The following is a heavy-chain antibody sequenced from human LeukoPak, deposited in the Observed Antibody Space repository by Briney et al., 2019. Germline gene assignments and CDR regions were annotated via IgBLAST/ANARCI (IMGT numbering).Heavy chain of an antibody. J-gene: IGHJ5*02. V-gene: IGHV4-34*01. Sequence: PSETLSLTCAVYGGSFSGYYWSWIRQPPGKGLEWIGEINHSGSTNYNPSLKSRVTTSVDTPKNEFSLKLSSVTATDTPVYYCARAIVSAAVDPGANWFDPWGQGTLVTVSS. CDR2: INHSGST. CDR1: GGSFSGYY. D-gene: IGHD6-13*01. CDR3: ARAIVSAAVDPGANWFDP.